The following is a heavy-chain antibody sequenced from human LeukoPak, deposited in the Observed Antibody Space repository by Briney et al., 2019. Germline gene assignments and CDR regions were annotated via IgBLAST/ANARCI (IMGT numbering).Heavy chain of an antibody. Sequence: PGGSLRLSCAASGFTFSSYGMHWVRQAPGKGLEWVSTLSGDGSETYYADSVKGRFTISRDTSKNTLFLQMNSLRADDTAIYYCTKGGHGDYWGQGTMVTVSS. CDR2: LSGDGSET. CDR1: GFTFSSYG. D-gene: IGHD2-21*02. CDR3: TKGGHGDY. V-gene: IGHV3-23*01. J-gene: IGHJ4*02.